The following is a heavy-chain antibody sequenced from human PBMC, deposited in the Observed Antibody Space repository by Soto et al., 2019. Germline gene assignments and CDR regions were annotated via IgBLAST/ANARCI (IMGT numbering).Heavy chain of an antibody. CDR3: AHVSQWLGPFDY. CDR1: GFSLSTSGVG. V-gene: IGHV2-5*02. Sequence: QITLKESGPSLVKPTQTLTLTCTFSGFSLSTSGVGVGWIRQPPEKALEWLALIYWDDDKRYSPSLKSRPTSTKDTSKSRVVLTMTNMDPVDTAPYYCAHVSQWLGPFDYSGQGTLVTVSS. J-gene: IGHJ4*02. D-gene: IGHD6-19*01. CDR2: IYWDDDK.